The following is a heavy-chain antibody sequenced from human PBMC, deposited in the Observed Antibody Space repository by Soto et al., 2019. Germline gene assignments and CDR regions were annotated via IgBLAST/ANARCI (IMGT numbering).Heavy chain of an antibody. CDR1: GCTFSSYA. CDR2: VSGSGVST. Sequence: EVQLLESGGGLVQPGGSLRLSCAASGCTFSSYAMSWVSHAPGKGLEWVSAVSGSGVSTYYAASVKGRFTISRDNSKNTLYLQMNSLRAEDTAVYYCAKDGHFDYWGQGTLVTVSS. CDR3: AKDGHFDY. J-gene: IGHJ4*02. V-gene: IGHV3-23*01.